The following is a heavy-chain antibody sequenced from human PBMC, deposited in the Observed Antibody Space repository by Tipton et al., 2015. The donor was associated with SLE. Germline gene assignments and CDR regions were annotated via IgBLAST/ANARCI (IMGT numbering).Heavy chain of an antibody. J-gene: IGHJ4*02. Sequence: SLRLSCTTSGFRFGDFALTWVRQPPGKGLEWVGYIRAKAYGGTPEYAPSVRGRFTVSRDDSKGVAYLQMSSLKIEDTAVYYCTRGSGRYEYWGQGTLVTVSS. CDR3: TRGSGRYEY. V-gene: IGHV3-49*04. CDR2: IRAKAYGGTP. CDR1: GFRFGDFA. D-gene: IGHD3-3*01.